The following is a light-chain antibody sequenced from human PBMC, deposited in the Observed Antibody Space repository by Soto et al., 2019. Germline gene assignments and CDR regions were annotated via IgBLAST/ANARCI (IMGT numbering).Light chain of an antibody. CDR1: QSVSSPY. Sequence: EIVLTQSPGTLSLSPGERATLYCRASQSVSSPYLAWYQQKPGQAPRLLIYGASSRASGIPDRFSGSVSGTDFTLTINRLEPEDFAIYFYQVYDDSRKTFGRGTKVEVK. V-gene: IGKV3-20*01. J-gene: IGKJ1*01. CDR3: QVYDDSRKT. CDR2: GAS.